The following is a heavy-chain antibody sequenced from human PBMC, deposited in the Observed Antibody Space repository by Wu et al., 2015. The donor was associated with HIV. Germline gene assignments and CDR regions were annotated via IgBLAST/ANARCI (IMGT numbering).Heavy chain of an antibody. D-gene: IGHD6-13*01. J-gene: IGHJ4*02. CDR1: GGTFSNYA. V-gene: IGHV1-69*18. Sequence: QVQLVQSGAEVKKPGSSVKVSCKASGGTFSNYAFSWVRQAPGKGLEWLGRIIPIFGTTNYAQKFQGRVTITADESTSTAYMELSSLRSEDTAVYYCARETEGRWSYSRWEDQYHFDYWGQGTLVTVSP. CDR3: ARETEGRWSYSRWEDQYHFDY. CDR2: IIPIFGTT.